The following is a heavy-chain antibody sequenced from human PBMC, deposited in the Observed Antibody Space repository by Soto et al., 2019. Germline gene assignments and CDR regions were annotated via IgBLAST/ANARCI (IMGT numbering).Heavy chain of an antibody. D-gene: IGHD2-2*02. Sequence: GESLKISCNDSGYSFTSYWICWVRQMPGKGLERMGRIDRSDSYTNYSPSFKGHVTISADKSISTTCLQWGSLKASNTTMYFCAAIPEPRYYWFDPWGQGTLVTVSS. CDR1: GYSFTSYW. V-gene: IGHV5-10-1*01. CDR2: IDRSDSYT. CDR3: AAIPEPRYYWFDP. J-gene: IGHJ5*02.